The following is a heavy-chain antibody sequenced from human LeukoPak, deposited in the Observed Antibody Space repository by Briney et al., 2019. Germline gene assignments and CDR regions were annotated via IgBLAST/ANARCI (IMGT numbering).Heavy chain of an antibody. CDR2: ISWNSGSI. D-gene: IGHD6-19*01. CDR1: GFTFDDYA. J-gene: IGHJ4*02. V-gene: IGHV3-9*01. Sequence: GRSLRLSCAASGFTFDDYAMHWVRQAPGKGLEWVSGISWNSGSIGYADSVKGRFTISRDNAKNSLYLQMNSLRAEDTALYYCAKDLRPIAVAGTGGLGDWGQGTLVTVSS. CDR3: AKDLRPIAVAGTGGLGD.